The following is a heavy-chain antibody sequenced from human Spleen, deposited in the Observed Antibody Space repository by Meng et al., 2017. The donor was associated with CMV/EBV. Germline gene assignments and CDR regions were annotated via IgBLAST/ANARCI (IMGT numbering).Heavy chain of an antibody. V-gene: IGHV3-23*03. CDR1: GFTFSTYA. CDR3: ATDRRNYDFWSGYSLYEY. D-gene: IGHD3-3*01. Sequence: GESLKISCAASGFTFSTYAMSWVRQTPGKELEWVSAIYRGGSSTSYLDSVKGRFTISRDDSRNTLYLQMNSLRAEDTAVYYCATDRRNYDFWSGYSLYEYWGQGTLVTVSS. CDR2: IYRGGSST. J-gene: IGHJ4*02.